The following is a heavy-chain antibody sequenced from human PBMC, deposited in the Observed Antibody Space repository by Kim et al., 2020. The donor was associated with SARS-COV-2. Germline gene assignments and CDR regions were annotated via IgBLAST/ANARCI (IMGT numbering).Heavy chain of an antibody. Sequence: GGSLRLSCAVSGFTFSDHYMDWVRQAPGKGLEWVGRSRNKANSYTTEFVASEKGRFTISRDGSGNSLSLQMNSLKTEDTAVYCCVRVGSDYHYDYWGQGTLVTVSS. J-gene: IGHJ4*02. CDR3: VRVGSDYHYDY. CDR1: GFTFSDHY. CDR2: SRNKANSYTT. V-gene: IGHV3-72*01. D-gene: IGHD4-17*01.